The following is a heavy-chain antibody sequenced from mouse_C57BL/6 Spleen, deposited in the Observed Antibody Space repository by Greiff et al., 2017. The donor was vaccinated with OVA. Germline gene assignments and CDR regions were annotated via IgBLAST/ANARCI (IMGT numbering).Heavy chain of an antibody. D-gene: IGHD5-1-1*01. Sequence: QVQLQQSGPGLVQPSQSLSITCTASGFSLTSYGVHWVRQSPGKGLEWLGVIWSGGSTDYYAAFISRLSISKDNSKSQVFFKMNSLQADDAAIYCCARRNKNYAMDYWGQGTSVTVSS. CDR1: GFSLTSYG. J-gene: IGHJ4*01. V-gene: IGHV2-2*01. CDR3: ARRNKNYAMDY. CDR2: IWSGGST.